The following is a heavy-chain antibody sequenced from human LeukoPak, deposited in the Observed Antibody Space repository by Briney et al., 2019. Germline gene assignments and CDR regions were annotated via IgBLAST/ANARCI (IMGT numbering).Heavy chain of an antibody. V-gene: IGHV3-7*03. Sequence: GGSLRLSCVASGFTFSGHWMTWVRQAPGKGLEWVGNINPGGFDKFYVDSVRGRFTGSRHDSQNTLDLHMSGLRVDDTAVYYCLRQGPGSPPRWGHGTLVTVSS. CDR3: LRQGPGSPPR. D-gene: IGHD1-26*01. CDR1: GFTFSGHW. CDR2: INPGGFDK. J-gene: IGHJ4*01.